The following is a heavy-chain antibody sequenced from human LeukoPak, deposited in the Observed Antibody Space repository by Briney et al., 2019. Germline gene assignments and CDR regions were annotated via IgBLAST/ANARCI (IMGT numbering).Heavy chain of an antibody. CDR1: GGSISSYY. J-gene: IGHJ4*02. Sequence: SETLSLTCTVSGGSISSYYWSWIRQPAGKGLEWIGRIYTSGSTNYNPSLKSRVTMSVDTSKNQFSLRLTSVTAADTAVYYCATIKRGNIFGYFDFWGQGIPVTVSS. V-gene: IGHV4-4*07. CDR3: ATIKRGNIFGYFDF. CDR2: IYTSGST. D-gene: IGHD5-18*01.